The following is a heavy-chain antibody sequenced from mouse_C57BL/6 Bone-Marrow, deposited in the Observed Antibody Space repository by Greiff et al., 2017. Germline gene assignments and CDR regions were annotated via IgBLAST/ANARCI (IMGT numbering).Heavy chain of an antibody. CDR1: GYAFTNYL. D-gene: IGHD1-1*01. Sequence: QVQLQQSGAELVRPGTSVKVSSKASGYAFTNYLIAWVKQRPGQGLEWIGVINPGSGGPNYNEKFKGKATLTADKSSSTAYMQLSSLASEDSAVYFGARDYYCSSYDRGTGTTLPVS. V-gene: IGHV1-54*01. CDR3: ARDYYCSSYD. CDR2: INPGSGGP. J-gene: IGHJ1*03.